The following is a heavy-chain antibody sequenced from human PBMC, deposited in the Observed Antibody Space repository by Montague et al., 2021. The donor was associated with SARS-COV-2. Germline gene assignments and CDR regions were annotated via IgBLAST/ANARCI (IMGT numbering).Heavy chain of an antibody. CDR1: GGTAITDTHY. D-gene: IGHD1-1*01. Sequence: SETLSLTCPASGGTAITDTHYWGWVRHSPGKGLEWLGSVSYSGSTYYNPSVKSRVAVSLDTSRTQCSLRLNSLTAADAAVYYCVSDSRLNCFYYWGRGILVAVSS. CDR2: VSYSGST. V-gene: IGHV4-39*07. J-gene: IGHJ4*02. CDR3: VSDSRLNCFYY.